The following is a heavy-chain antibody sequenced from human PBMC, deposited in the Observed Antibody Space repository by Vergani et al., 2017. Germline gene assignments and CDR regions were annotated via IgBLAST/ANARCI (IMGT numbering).Heavy chain of an antibody. V-gene: IGHV3-74*01. CDR3: ASDLSRLVEWELLPVNGFDP. Sequence: EVQLVESGGGLVQPGGSLRLSCAASGFTFSSYWMHWVRQAPGKGLVWVSRINSDGSSTSYADSVKGRFTISRDNAKNTLYLQMNSLRAEDTAVYYCASDLSRLVEWELLPVNGFDPWGQGTLVTVSS. CDR1: GFTFSSYW. D-gene: IGHD1-26*01. J-gene: IGHJ5*02. CDR2: INSDGSST.